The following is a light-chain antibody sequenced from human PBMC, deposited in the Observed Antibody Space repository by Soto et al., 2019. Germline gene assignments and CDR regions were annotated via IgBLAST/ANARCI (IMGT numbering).Light chain of an antibody. CDR2: KAS. CDR3: QQYSTSPYN. V-gene: IGKV1-5*03. CDR1: QSMSRW. Sequence: DIQMTQSPSTLSASVGDRVTITCRASQSMSRWLAWYQQNPGKAPKLLIYKASTLESGVPLRFSGSGSGTEFTLTISSVQPDDSATYYCQQYSTSPYNFGQGPRLEIK. J-gene: IGKJ2*01.